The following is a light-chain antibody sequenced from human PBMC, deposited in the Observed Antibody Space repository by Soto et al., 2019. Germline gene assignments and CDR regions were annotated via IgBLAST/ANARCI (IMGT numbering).Light chain of an antibody. CDR1: QSVSSSY. CDR2: GAS. J-gene: IGKJ1*01. Sequence: EIVLTQSPGTLSLSPGERATLSCRASQSVSSSYLAWYQHKPGQAPRLLIYGASSRATGIPDRFSGSGSGTDFTLTISRLEPEDFAVYYCQQYDSSPEPFGQGTKVEIK. CDR3: QQYDSSPEP. V-gene: IGKV3-20*01.